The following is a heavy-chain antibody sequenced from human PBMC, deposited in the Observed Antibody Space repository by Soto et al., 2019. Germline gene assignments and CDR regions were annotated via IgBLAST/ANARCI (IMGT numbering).Heavy chain of an antibody. J-gene: IGHJ6*04. CDR3: ATSGECGGDCSVYGMAV. Sequence: QVQLVQSGAEVKKPGSSVKVSCKASGGTFSTFAISWVRQAPGQGLAWMGGIISIFGTTEYAQKFQGRVTITADESTSTAYMERSSLRDDDTAVYVCATSGECGGDCSVYGMAVWCKWTTVPVSS. D-gene: IGHD2-21*02. CDR1: GGTFSTFA. V-gene: IGHV1-69*01. CDR2: IISIFGTT.